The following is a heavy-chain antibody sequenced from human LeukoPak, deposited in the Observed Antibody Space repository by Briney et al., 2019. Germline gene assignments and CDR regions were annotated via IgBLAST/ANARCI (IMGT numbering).Heavy chain of an antibody. D-gene: IGHD6-13*01. J-gene: IGHJ4*02. Sequence: SGPTVAKPTQTLTLTCTFSGFSLTTSAMRVSWIRQPPGKALEWLAHIDWDDDKFYSTSLKTRLTISKDTSKNQVVLTMTNMDPVDTGTYYCARELYSSSWYFDSWGQGTLVTVSS. V-gene: IGHV2-70*04. CDR3: ARELYSSSWYFDS. CDR2: IDWDDDK. CDR1: GFSLTTSAMR.